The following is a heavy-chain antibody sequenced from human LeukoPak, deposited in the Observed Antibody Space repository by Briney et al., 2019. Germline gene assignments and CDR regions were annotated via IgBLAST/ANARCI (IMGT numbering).Heavy chain of an antibody. J-gene: IGHJ6*02. CDR2: IKQDGSEK. CDR1: GFTFSTYA. CDR3: AREGRQLLVNGMDV. V-gene: IGHV3-7*05. Sequence: GGSLRLSCAASGFTFSTYAMTWIPQAPGKWLEWVANIKQDGSEKYYVDSVKGRFTISRDNAKNSLYLQMNSLRAEDTAVYYCAREGRQLLVNGMDVWGQGTTVTVSS. D-gene: IGHD3-10*01.